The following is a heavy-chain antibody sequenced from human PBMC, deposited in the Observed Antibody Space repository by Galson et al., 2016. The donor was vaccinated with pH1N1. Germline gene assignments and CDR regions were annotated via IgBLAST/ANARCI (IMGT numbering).Heavy chain of an antibody. CDR1: GYTFTTHW. V-gene: IGHV5-51*03. J-gene: IGHJ4*02. D-gene: IGHD3-9*01. CDR2: IYPGDSDT. CDR3: TRRRTETGLDF. Sequence: QSGAELKKPGESLKISCRGSGYTFTTHWVAWVRQTPEKGLEWMGNIYPGDSDTKYSPSFQGQVTMSVDKSINTAYLHWSSLKASDTAMYYCTRRRTETGLDFWGQGTLVTVSS.